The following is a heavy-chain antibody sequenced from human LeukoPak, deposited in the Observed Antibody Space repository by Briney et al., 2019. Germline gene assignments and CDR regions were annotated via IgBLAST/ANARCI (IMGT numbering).Heavy chain of an antibody. D-gene: IGHD3-16*02. Sequence: GGSLRLSCATSGFSFSSYAMSWVRQAPGKGLEWVAYISSSRSTIYYADSVKGRFTISRDNAKNSLFLQMNTLRAEDTAVYYCVRRYMATSAEDFDYWGQGTLVTVFS. CDR1: GFSFSSYA. CDR3: VRRYMATSAEDFDY. CDR2: ISSSRSTI. V-gene: IGHV3-48*04. J-gene: IGHJ4*02.